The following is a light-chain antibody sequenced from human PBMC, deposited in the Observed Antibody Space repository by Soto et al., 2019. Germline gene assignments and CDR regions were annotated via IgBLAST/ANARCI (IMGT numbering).Light chain of an antibody. CDR2: GAS. V-gene: IGKV3-20*01. CDR3: QQYGSSLLT. CDR1: QSVSSSY. J-gene: IGKJ4*01. Sequence: EIVLTQSPGTLSLSPGERATLSCRASQSVSSSYLAWYQQKPGQAPRLLIYGASSRPHGIPDRFSGSGSGTDFTLTISRLEPEDFAVYYCQQYGSSLLTFGGGTKVEIK.